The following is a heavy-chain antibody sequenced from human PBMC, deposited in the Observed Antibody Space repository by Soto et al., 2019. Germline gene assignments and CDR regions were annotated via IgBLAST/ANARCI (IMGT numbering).Heavy chain of an antibody. CDR2: IYHSGST. CDR3: ARDRVPYDFWSGYLNYYYYYGMDV. J-gene: IGHJ6*02. D-gene: IGHD3-3*01. Sequence: SETLSLTCAVSGGSISSGGYSWGWIRQPPGKGLEWIGYIYHSGSTYYNPSLKSRVTISVDRSKNQFSLKLSSVTAADTAVYYCARDRVPYDFWSGYLNYYYYYGMDVWGQGTTVTVSS. CDR1: GGSISSGGYS. V-gene: IGHV4-30-2*01.